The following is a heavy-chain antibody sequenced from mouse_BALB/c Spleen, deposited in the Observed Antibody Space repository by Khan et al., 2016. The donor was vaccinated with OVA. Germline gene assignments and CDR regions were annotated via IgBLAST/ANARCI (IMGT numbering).Heavy chain of an antibody. D-gene: IGHD2-2*01. J-gene: IGHJ2*01. CDR3: ARRGAARVTWEYWDD. CDR1: GYTFTNYW. Sequence: VQLQESGAELVRPGPSVKMSCKAAGYTFTNYWIGWVKQRPGHGLEWIGDIFPGGGYTNSNEKFTGEATMTADTSSSNAYMQLSSLTSADYALYDGARRGAARVTWEYWDDWGQGTTLTVSA. V-gene: IGHV1-63*02. CDR2: IFPGGGYT.